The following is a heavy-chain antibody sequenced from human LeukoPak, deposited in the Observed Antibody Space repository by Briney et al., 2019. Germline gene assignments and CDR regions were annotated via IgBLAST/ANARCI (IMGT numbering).Heavy chain of an antibody. Sequence: SETLSLTCTVSGGSINSHYWSWIRQPPGKRLEWIGYIYYSGSTNYNPSLKSRLTISVDTSKNQFSLKLTSVTAADTAVYYCARGPYYYGSGSYRYDNAFDIWGQGTMVTVSS. J-gene: IGHJ3*02. CDR2: IYYSGST. D-gene: IGHD3-10*01. CDR1: GGSINSHY. CDR3: ARGPYYYGSGSYRYDNAFDI. V-gene: IGHV4-59*11.